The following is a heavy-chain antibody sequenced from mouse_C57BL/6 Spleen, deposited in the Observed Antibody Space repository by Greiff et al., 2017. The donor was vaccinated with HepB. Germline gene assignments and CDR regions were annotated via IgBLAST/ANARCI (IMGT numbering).Heavy chain of an antibody. D-gene: IGHD1-1*01. Sequence: DVKLQESGAELVKPGASVKLSCTASGFNIKDYYMHWVKQRTEQGLEWIGRIDPEDGETKYAPKFQGKATITADTSSNTAYLQLSSLTSEDTAVYYCAPYYYGSSYRDYAMDYWGQGTSVTVSS. CDR2: IDPEDGET. CDR3: APYYYGSSYRDYAMDY. V-gene: IGHV14-2*01. J-gene: IGHJ4*01. CDR1: GFNIKDYY.